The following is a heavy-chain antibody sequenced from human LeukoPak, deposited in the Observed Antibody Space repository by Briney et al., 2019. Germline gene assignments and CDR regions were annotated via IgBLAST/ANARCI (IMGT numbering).Heavy chain of an antibody. D-gene: IGHD1-26*01. CDR3: ARSPTTIGVFDY. CDR2: IYHSGST. Sequence: SQTLSLTCAVSGGSISSGGYSWSWIRQPPGKGLEWIGYIYHSGSTYYNPSLKSRVTISVDRSKNQFSLKLSSVTAADTAVYYCARSPTTIGVFDYWGQGTLVTVSS. CDR1: GGSISSGGYS. J-gene: IGHJ4*02. V-gene: IGHV4-30-2*01.